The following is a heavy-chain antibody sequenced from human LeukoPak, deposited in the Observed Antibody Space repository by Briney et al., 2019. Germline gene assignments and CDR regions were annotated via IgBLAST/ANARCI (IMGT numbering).Heavy chain of an antibody. J-gene: IGHJ3*02. V-gene: IGHV1-69*13. CDR3: ARDPQWRDGSPKDAFDI. CDR1: GGTFSSYA. Sequence: SVRVSCKASGGTFSSYAISWVRQAPGQGLEWMGGIIPIFGTANYAQKFQGRVTITADESTSTAYMELSSLRSEDTAVYYCARDPQWRDGSPKDAFDIWGQGTMVTVSS. CDR2: IIPIFGTA. D-gene: IGHD5-24*01.